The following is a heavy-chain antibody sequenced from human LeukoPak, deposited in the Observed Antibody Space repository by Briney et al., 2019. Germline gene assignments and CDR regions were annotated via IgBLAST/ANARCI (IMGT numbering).Heavy chain of an antibody. CDR3: AKGALYYYDSSGYYHDY. V-gene: IGHV3-23*01. J-gene: IGHJ4*02. D-gene: IGHD3-22*01. CDR1: GFTFSSYA. Sequence: GGSLRFSCAASGFTFSSYAMSWVRQAPGKGLEWVSAISGSGGSTYYADSVKGRFTISRDNSKNTLYLQMNSLRAEDTAVYYCAKGALYYYDSSGYYHDYWGQGTLVTASS. CDR2: ISGSGGST.